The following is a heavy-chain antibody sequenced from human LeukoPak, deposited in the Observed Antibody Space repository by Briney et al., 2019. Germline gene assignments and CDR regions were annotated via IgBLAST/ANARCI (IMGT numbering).Heavy chain of an antibody. D-gene: IGHD3-10*01. Sequence: PGGFLRLSCAASGFTFDNYAMHCVRQDPPEDLEWVSGIVWNSGNTGFADSVKGRFTISRDNAENSLYLQMNSLTPEDTAFYFCAKDMNSYGSGSSYNPWGPFDSWGQGTLVTVSS. V-gene: IGHV3-9*01. J-gene: IGHJ4*02. CDR3: AKDMNSYGSGSSYNPWGPFDS. CDR1: GFTFDNYA. CDR2: IVWNSGNT.